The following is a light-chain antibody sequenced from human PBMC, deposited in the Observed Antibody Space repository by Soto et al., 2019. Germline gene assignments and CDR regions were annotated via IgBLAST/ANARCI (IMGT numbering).Light chain of an antibody. CDR2: VTF. CDR1: QDIKTY. V-gene: IGKV1-9*01. Sequence: IQLTQSPSSLSASVGDRVSITCRASQDIKTYLAWYQQKQGKAPKLLISVTFTLQSGVPSRFNGSGSGTDFTLTISRLQPEDFATYYCQHLNNYPPFTFGPGTKVDLE. CDR3: QHLNNYPPFT. J-gene: IGKJ3*01.